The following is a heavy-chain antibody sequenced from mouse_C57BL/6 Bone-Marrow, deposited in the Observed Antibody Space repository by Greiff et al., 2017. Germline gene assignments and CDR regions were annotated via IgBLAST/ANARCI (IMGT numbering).Heavy chain of an antibody. Sequence: QVQLQQPGAELVKPGASVKMSCKASGYTFTSYWLTWVKQRPGHGLAWIGDIYPGSGSTNYNEKFQSKATLPVDTSSRTSDMQLSSLTSEDSAVYYCAREERLRRYCDVWGTGTTVTVSS. CDR1: GYTFTSYW. D-gene: IGHD2-2*01. V-gene: IGHV1-55*01. J-gene: IGHJ1*03. CDR2: IYPGSGST. CDR3: AREERLRRYCDV.